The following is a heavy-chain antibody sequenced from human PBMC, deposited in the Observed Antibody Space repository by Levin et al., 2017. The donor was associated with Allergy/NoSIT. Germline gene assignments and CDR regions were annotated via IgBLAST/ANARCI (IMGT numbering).Heavy chain of an antibody. D-gene: IGHD3-16*01. CDR2: VYPGDSDT. CDR3: ARVSGGFDY. V-gene: IGHV5-51*01. CDR1: GYSFTTYW. J-gene: IGHJ4*02. Sequence: GESLKISCKGSGYSFTTYWIAWVRQMPGEGLEWVGIVYPGDSDTRYSPSFQGQVTISADKSITTAYLQWNSLRASDTAMYYCARVSGGFDYWGQGTLVTVSS.